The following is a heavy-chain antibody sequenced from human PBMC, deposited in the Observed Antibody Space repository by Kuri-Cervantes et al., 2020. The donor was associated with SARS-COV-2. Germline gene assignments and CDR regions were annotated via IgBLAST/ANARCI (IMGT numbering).Heavy chain of an antibody. CDR2: ISSSSSYI. D-gene: IGHD5-18*01. Sequence: ETLSLTCAASGFTFSSYSMNWVRQAPGKGLEWVSSISSSSSYIYYADSVKGRFTISRDNAKNSLYLQMNSLRAEDTAVYYCAKDQGDSYGISYFDYWGQGTLVTVSS. CDR3: AKDQGDSYGISYFDY. CDR1: GFTFSSYS. V-gene: IGHV3-21*01. J-gene: IGHJ4*02.